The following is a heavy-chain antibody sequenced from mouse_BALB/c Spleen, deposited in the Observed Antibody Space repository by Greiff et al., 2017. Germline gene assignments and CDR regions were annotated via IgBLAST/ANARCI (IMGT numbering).Heavy chain of an antibody. J-gene: IGHJ4*01. V-gene: IGHV1-31*01. Sequence: EVKLQESGPELVKPGASVKISCKASGYSFTGYYMHWVKQSHVKSLEWIGRINPYNGATSYNQNFKDKASLTVDKSSSTAYMELHSLTSEDSAVYYCAKTGTRVMDYWGQGTSVTVSS. CDR1: GYSFTGYY. CDR2: INPYNGAT. D-gene: IGHD4-1*01. CDR3: AKTGTRVMDY.